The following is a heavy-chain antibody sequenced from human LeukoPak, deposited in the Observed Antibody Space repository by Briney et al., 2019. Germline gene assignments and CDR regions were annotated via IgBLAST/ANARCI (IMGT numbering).Heavy chain of an antibody. CDR2: IYYSGST. CDR3: ARIRYCSSTSCYRGGGMDV. Sequence: PSETLSLTCTVSGGSISSYYWSWIRQPPGKGLEWIGYIYYSGSTNYNPSLKSRVTISVDTSKNQFSLKLSSVTAADTAVYYCARIRYCSSTSCYRGGGMDVWGQGTTVTVSS. J-gene: IGHJ6*02. CDR1: GGSISSYY. V-gene: IGHV4-59*01. D-gene: IGHD2-2*01.